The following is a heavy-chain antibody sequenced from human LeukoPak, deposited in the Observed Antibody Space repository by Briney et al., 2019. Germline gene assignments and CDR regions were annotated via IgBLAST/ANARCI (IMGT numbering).Heavy chain of an antibody. CDR2: IKSKTDGGTT. CDR1: GFTFSNAW. D-gene: IGHD5-12*01. V-gene: IGHV3-15*01. CDR3: AKDGAWLRFDD. Sequence: GGSLRLSCAASGFTFSNAWMSWVRQAPGKGLEWVGRIKSKTDGGTTDYAAPVKGRFTISRDDSKNTLYLQMNNLRAEDTAVYYCAKDGAWLRFDDWGQGILVTVSS. J-gene: IGHJ4*02.